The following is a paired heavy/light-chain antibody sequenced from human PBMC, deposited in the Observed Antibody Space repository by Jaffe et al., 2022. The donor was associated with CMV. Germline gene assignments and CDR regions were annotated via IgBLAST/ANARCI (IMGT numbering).Heavy chain of an antibody. J-gene: IGHJ6*02. Sequence: EVQLLESGGGLVQPGGSLRLSCAASGFTFSSYAMNWVRQAPGKGLEWVSVVSGSGDSTYYADSVKGRFTISRDNSKNTLYLQMNSLRAEDTAVYYCAKDKAQDHGGDYHYKYYYGMDVWGQGTAVTVSS. CDR1: GFTFSSYA. V-gene: IGHV3-23*01. D-gene: IGHD2-21*02. CDR2: VSGSGDST. CDR3: AKDKAQDHGGDYHYKYYYGMDV.
Light chain of an antibody. V-gene: IGLV1-51*02. CDR3: GTWDSSLRGV. Sequence: QSVLTQPPSVSAAPGQRVTISCSGSSSNIGNNYVSWYQHLPGTAPKLLISENNKRPSGIPDRFSGSKSGTSATLGITGLQTGDEADYYCGTWDSSLRGVFGGGTKLTVL. J-gene: IGLJ3*02. CDR1: SSNIGNNY. CDR2: ENN.